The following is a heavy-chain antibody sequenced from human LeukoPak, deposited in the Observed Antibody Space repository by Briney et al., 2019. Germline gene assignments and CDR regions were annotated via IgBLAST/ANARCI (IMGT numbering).Heavy chain of an antibody. CDR1: GFTSSSYA. CDR3: ARVRGTFYYDSSGYYSTWELDY. CDR2: ISYDGSNK. D-gene: IGHD3-22*01. V-gene: IGHV3-30*04. J-gene: IGHJ4*02. Sequence: PGGSLRLSCAASGFTSSSYAMHWVRQAPGKGLEWVAVISYDGSNKYYADSVKGRFTISRDNSKNTLYLQMNSLRAEDTAVYYCARVRGTFYYDSSGYYSTWELDYWGQGTLVTVSS.